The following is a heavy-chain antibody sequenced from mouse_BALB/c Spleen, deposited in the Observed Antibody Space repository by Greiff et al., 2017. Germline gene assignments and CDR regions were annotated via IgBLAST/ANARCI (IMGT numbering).Heavy chain of an antibody. J-gene: IGHJ3*01. CDR1: GFTFSSYA. D-gene: IGHD2-12*01. V-gene: IGHV5-6-5*01. CDR2: ISSGGST. Sequence: EVQGVESGGGLVKPGGSLKLSCAASGFTFSSYAMSWVRQTPEKRLEWVASISSGGSTYYPDSVKGRFTISRDNARNILYLQMSSLRSEDTAMYYCARGPYDDGFAYWGQGTLVTVSA. CDR3: ARGPYDDGFAY.